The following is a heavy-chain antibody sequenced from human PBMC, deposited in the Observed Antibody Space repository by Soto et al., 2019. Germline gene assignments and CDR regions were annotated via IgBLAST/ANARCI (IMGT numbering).Heavy chain of an antibody. V-gene: IGHV1-3*01. CDR3: AGEALATGSDWYFDL. D-gene: IGHD4-4*01. J-gene: IGHJ2*01. Sequence: QVQLVQSGAEVKKPGASVKVSCKASGYTFTSYAMHWVRQAPGQRLEWRGWINAGNGNTKYSQKFQGRVTITRDTSASTAYMEVSSLRSADTAVYYCAGEALATGSDWYFDLWGRGTLVTVSS. CDR2: INAGNGNT. CDR1: GYTFTSYA.